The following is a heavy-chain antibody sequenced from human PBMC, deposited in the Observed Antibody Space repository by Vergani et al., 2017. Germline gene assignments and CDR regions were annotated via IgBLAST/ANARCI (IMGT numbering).Heavy chain of an antibody. J-gene: IGHJ4*02. D-gene: IGHD2-15*01. V-gene: IGHV3-43*02. CDR3: ANDIGDCSGGSCYSASLGY. CDR1: GFTFDDYA. CDR2: ISGDGGST. Sequence: EVQLVESGGGVVQPGGSLRLSCAASGFTFDDYAMHWVRQAPGKGLEWVSLISGDGGSTYYADSVKGRFTISRDNSKNSLYLQMNSLRTEDTALYYCANDIGDCSGGSCYSASLGYWGQGTLVTVSS.